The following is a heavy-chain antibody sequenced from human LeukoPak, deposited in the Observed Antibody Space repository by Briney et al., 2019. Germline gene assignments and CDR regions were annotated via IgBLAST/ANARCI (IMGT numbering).Heavy chain of an antibody. D-gene: IGHD5-18*01. CDR3: GKTTAGYSSGQKPAWPVDY. CDR2: IYAGGST. J-gene: IGHJ4*02. V-gene: IGHV3-66*01. Sequence: GGSLRLSCAASGFSVSNNGMTWVRQAPGKGLEWVSVIYAGGSTDYADSVKGRFTISRDNSKNTVYLQINSLRAEDTAVYYCGKTTAGYSSGQKPAWPVDYWGQGTLVTVSS. CDR1: GFSVSNNG.